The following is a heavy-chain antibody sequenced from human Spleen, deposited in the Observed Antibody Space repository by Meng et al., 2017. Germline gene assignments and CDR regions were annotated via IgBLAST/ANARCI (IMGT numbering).Heavy chain of an antibody. CDR3: TRDGYSDCSRTSCFDY. J-gene: IGHJ4*02. CDR2: ISTKTGNP. D-gene: IGHD2-2*01. CDR1: GGIFRNSV. V-gene: IGHV7-4-1*02. Sequence: ASVKVSCKTPGGIFRNSVVGWVRQAPGQGLEWMGWISTKTGNPTYAQGFTGRLVFSLDTSVSTAYLQISGLKADDTAVYFCTRDGYSDCSRTSCFDYWGQGTLVTVSS.